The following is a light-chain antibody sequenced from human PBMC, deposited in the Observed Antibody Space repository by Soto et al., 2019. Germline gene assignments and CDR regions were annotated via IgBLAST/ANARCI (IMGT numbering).Light chain of an antibody. CDR3: QQYYSYPRT. J-gene: IGKJ1*01. CDR1: QSVTSSY. CDR2: AAS. V-gene: IGKV1-8*01. Sequence: TQSPGTLSLSPGERATLSCRASQSVTSSYLAWYQQKPGKAPKLLIYAASTLQSGVPSRFSGSGSGTDFTLTISCLQSEEFATYYCQQYYSYPRTFGQGTKVEIK.